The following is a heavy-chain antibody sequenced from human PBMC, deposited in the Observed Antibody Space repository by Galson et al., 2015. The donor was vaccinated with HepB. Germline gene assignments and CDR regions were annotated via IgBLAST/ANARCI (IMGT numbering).Heavy chain of an antibody. CDR3: ARDYDFWSCYSESGLGPFDP. CDR2: INPNSGGT. J-gene: IGHJ5*02. V-gene: IGHV1-2*02. D-gene: IGHD3-3*01. CDR1: GYTFTSNY. Sequence: SAKVSCKASGYTFTSNYMHWGRQAPGQGLEWMGWINPNSGGTNYAQKFQGRVTMTRDTSISTAYMELSRLRSDDTAVYYCARDYDFWSCYSESGLGPFDPWGQGTLVTVSS.